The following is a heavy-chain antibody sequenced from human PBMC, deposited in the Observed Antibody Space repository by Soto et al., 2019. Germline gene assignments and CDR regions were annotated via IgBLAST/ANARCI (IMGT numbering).Heavy chain of an antibody. D-gene: IGHD2-2*01. Sequence: SETLSLTCAVYGGSFSGYYWSWIRRPPGKGLEWIGEINHSGSTNYNPSLKSRVTISVDTSKNQFSLKLSSVTAADTAVYYCARLNQRLFPRGDDYWGQGTLVTVSS. V-gene: IGHV4-34*01. CDR1: GGSFSGYY. J-gene: IGHJ4*02. CDR2: INHSGST. CDR3: ARLNQRLFPRGDDY.